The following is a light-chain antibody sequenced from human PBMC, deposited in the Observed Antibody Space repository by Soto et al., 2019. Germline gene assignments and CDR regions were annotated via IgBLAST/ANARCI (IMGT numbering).Light chain of an antibody. J-gene: IGKJ1*01. CDR2: LGP. CDR3: IQTLQTPWS. V-gene: IGKV2-28*01. CDR1: QSLLHSNGYNY. Sequence: DIVMTQSPLSLPVTPGEPASISCRSSQSLLHSNGYNYLSWYMQKPGRSPQLLIYLGPRRASVVPDRVSGSRSGTDFTLKISRVEAEDVGGDYCIQTLQTPWSFGQGTPVEIK.